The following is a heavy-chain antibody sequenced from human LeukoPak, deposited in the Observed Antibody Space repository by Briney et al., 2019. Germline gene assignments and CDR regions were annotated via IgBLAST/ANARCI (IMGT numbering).Heavy chain of an antibody. V-gene: IGHV3-74*01. CDR1: GFTFSSYW. CDR3: AREGLGLQSGYGMDV. D-gene: IGHD5-24*01. CDR2: INSDGSST. J-gene: IGHJ6*02. Sequence: QPGGSLRLSCAASGFTFSSYWMHWVRQAPGKGLVWVSRINSDGSSTSYADSVKGRFTISRDNAKNTLYLQMSSLRAEDTAVYYCAREGLGLQSGYGMDVWGQGTTVTVSS.